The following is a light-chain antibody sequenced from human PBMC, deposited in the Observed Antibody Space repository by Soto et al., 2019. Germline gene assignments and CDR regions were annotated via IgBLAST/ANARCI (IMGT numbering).Light chain of an antibody. V-gene: IGLV1-51*01. CDR1: NSNIGINY. Sequence: QSVLTQPPSVSAAPGQRVTISCSGSNSNIGINYVSWYQQFPGTAPKLLISDNNKRPSGIPDRFSGSKSGTSATLGITGLQTGDEADYYCGTWDSSLSAWVFGGGTQLTVL. CDR2: DNN. CDR3: GTWDSSLSAWV. J-gene: IGLJ3*02.